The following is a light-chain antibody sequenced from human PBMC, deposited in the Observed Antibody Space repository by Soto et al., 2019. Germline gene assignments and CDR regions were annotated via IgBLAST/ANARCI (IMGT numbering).Light chain of an antibody. CDR1: QGINNY. V-gene: IGKV1-16*01. CDR3: QQYITSPYT. J-gene: IGKJ2*01. Sequence: DIQMTQSPSSLSASVGDRVTITCRASQGINNYLAWFQQKPGKAPQSLIYAASTLESGVPSRFIGSASGTDFTLTIYSLQPEDFATYYCQQYITSPYTFGQGTQLEIK. CDR2: AAS.